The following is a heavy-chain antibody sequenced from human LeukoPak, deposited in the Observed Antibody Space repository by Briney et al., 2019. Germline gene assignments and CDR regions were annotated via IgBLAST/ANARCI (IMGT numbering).Heavy chain of an antibody. J-gene: IGHJ4*02. CDR2: ISSNRDTI. CDR1: GFTFDTYP. CDR3: ARELLWFGEFED. D-gene: IGHD3-10*01. V-gene: IGHV3-48*01. Sequence: PGGSLRLSCAAAGFTFDTYPMNWVRQAPGRGLEWISYISSNRDTIYYAASVKGRFTISRDNARYSLYLQMNSLRAEDTAVYYCARELLWFGEFEDWGQGTLVTVSS.